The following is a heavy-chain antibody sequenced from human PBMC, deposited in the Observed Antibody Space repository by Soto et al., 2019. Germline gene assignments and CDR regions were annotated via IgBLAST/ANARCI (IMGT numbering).Heavy chain of an antibody. CDR3: ARELRTLVSTPNSFVP. Sequence: SDTLSLTCTVSSGAISSYYWSWIRQPPGKGLEWIGYIYYSGSTNYNPSLKSRVTISVDKSKNHFSLKLSSVTAADPAVYYCARELRTLVSTPNSFVPWGQGTLVTVSS. V-gene: IGHV4-59*01. J-gene: IGHJ5*02. D-gene: IGHD2-8*01. CDR1: SGAISSYY. CDR2: IYYSGST.